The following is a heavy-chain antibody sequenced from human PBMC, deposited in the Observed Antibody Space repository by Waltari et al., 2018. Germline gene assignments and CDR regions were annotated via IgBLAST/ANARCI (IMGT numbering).Heavy chain of an antibody. J-gene: IGHJ4*02. D-gene: IGHD3-10*01. CDR3: APLPGGSGQTFDY. CDR1: GYTFIAEF. CDR2: IDPEDGET. V-gene: IGHV1-69-2*01. Sequence: EVQLVQSGAEVKKPGATEKISCKASGYTFIAEFMHWVQQAPGKGLEWVGRIDPEDGETVYAEKFQGRVTITADTSTDTSYLELSSLRSDDTAVYYCAPLPGGSGQTFDYWGQGTLLTVSS.